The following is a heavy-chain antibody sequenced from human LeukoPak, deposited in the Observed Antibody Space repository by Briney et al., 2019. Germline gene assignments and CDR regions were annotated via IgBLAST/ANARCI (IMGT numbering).Heavy chain of an antibody. V-gene: IGHV1-18*01. CDR2: ISAYNGNT. D-gene: IGHD4-23*01. CDR1: GYTFTSYG. CDR3: ARMGWVTTVVTPEGGDY. J-gene: IGHJ4*02. Sequence: ASVKVSCKASGYTFTSYGISWVRQAPGQGLEWMGWISAYNGNTNYAQKLQGRVTMTPDTSTSTAYMELRSLRSDDTAVYYCARMGWVTTVVTPEGGDYWGQGTLVTVSS.